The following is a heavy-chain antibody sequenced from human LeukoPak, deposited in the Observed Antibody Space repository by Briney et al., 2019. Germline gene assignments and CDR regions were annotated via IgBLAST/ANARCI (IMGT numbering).Heavy chain of an antibody. V-gene: IGHV4-38-2*02. J-gene: IGHJ4*02. D-gene: IGHD3-22*01. Sequence: SETLSLTCTVSGYSISSGYYWGWIRQPPGKGLEWIGSIYHSGSTYYNPSPKSRVTISVDTSKNQFSLKLSSVTAADTAVYHCARSGYYYDSSGPFGYWGQGTLVTVSS. CDR2: IYHSGST. CDR1: GYSISSGYY. CDR3: ARSGYYYDSSGPFGY.